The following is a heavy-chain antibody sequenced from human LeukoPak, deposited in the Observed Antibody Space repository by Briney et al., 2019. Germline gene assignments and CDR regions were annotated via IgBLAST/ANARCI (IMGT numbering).Heavy chain of an antibody. V-gene: IGHV4-38-2*01. D-gene: IGHD2-2*01. CDR1: GYSISSGYY. CDR3: ASLGVPAARYYFDC. Sequence: SETLSLTCAVSGYSISSGYYWGWIRQPPGKGLEWIGSIYHSGSTYYNPSLKSRITISVDTSKNQFSLKLSSVTAADTAVYYCASLGVPAARYYFDCWGQGTLVTVSS. CDR2: IYHSGST. J-gene: IGHJ4*02.